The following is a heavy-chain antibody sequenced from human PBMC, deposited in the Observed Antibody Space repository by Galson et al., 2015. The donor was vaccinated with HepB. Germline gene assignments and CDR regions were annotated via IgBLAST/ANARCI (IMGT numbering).Heavy chain of an antibody. CDR2: ISSSSSTT. Sequence: SLRLSCAASGFTFSSYSMNWVRQAPGKGLEWVSYISSSSSTTYYADSVKGRFTISRDNAKNSLYLQMNSLRAEDTAVYYCARDNEVEEVFGVVIDYNWFDPWGQGTLVTVSS. CDR1: GFTFSSYS. V-gene: IGHV3-48*01. CDR3: ARDNEVEEVFGVVIDYNWFDP. D-gene: IGHD3-3*01. J-gene: IGHJ5*02.